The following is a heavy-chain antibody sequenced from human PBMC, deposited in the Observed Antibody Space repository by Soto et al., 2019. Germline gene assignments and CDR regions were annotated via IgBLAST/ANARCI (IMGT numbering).Heavy chain of an antibody. V-gene: IGHV3-48*01. CDR2: ISSTSASI. Sequence: GGSLRLSCAASGFTFSSYSMNWVRQAPGKGLEWVSYISSTSASIHYADSVKGRFTISRDNAKNSLYLQMDSLTVEDTAVYYCARTNVVVVVAATPYDYWGQGTPVTVSS. CDR1: GFTFSSYS. D-gene: IGHD2-15*01. CDR3: ARTNVVVVVAATPYDY. J-gene: IGHJ4*02.